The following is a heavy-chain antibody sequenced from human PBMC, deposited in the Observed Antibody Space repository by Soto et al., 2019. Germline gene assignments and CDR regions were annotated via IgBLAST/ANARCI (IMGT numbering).Heavy chain of an antibody. CDR3: ASVDYGDEVYDY. V-gene: IGHV3-30-3*01. D-gene: IGHD4-17*01. CDR1: GFTFSTYP. Sequence: QVQLVESGGGGVQPGRCLRLSCAASGFTFSTYPMHWVRQAPGKGLEWVAIILYDGSTEYYADSVNGRFTISRDNSEKTLYLQMNSLRPEDTAVYYCASVDYGDEVYDYWGQGTLVTVSS. CDR2: ILYDGSTE. J-gene: IGHJ4*02.